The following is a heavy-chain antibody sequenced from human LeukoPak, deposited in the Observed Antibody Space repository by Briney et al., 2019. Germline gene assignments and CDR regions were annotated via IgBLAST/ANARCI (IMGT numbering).Heavy chain of an antibody. D-gene: IGHD6-19*01. J-gene: IGHJ4*02. CDR2: IYYSGST. CDR1: GGSISSSSYY. V-gene: IGHV4-39*07. CDR3: ASLSTSGSRAVEYYFDY. Sequence: SETLSLTCTVSGGSISSSSYYWGWIRQPPGKGLEWIGSIYYSGSTYYNPSLKSRVTISVDTSKNHFSLKLSSVTAADTAVYYCASLSTSGSRAVEYYFDYWGQGTLVTVSS.